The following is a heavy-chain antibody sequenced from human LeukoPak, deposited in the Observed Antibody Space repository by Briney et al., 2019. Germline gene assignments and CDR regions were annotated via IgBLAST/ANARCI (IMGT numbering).Heavy chain of an antibody. CDR3: ARDYSSAWYYDF. CDR1: GYTFSAYY. CDR2: INPTGGGT. D-gene: IGHD6-19*01. J-gene: IGHJ4*02. Sequence: GASVKVSCKASGYTFSAYYIHWVRQAPGQGLERVGFINPTGGGTNYAQKFQGRITMTTDTSISAAYMELNRLTSDDTAIYYCARDYSSAWYYDFWGQGTLVTVSS. V-gene: IGHV1-2*02.